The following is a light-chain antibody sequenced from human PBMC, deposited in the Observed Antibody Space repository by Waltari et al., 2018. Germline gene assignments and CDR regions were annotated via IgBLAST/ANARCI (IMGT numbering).Light chain of an antibody. CDR2: AVS. V-gene: IGKV3-20*01. J-gene: IGKJ2*01. CDR1: QSVSNKY. CDR3: QQYGGSPKYT. Sequence: EIVLTQSPGTLSLSPGERATLSCRASQSVSNKYLAWYQAKPGQAPRLLIYAVSHRATGIPDRFSGGGSGTDFTLTISRLEPEDFAVYYCQQYGGSPKYTFGQGTKLEIK.